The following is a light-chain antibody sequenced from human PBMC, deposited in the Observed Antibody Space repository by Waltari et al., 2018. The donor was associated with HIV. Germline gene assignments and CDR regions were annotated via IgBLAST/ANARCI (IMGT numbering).Light chain of an antibody. Sequence: DIQMTQSPSSLSASVGNRITISCRASQSISNFLNWYQQKPGRAPKVLIYAASSLQSGVPSRFSGGGSGTDFTLTISGVQPEDFATYYCQQSYRTPYTFGQGTKLEIK. CDR2: AAS. CDR3: QQSYRTPYT. J-gene: IGKJ2*01. V-gene: IGKV1-39*01. CDR1: QSISNF.